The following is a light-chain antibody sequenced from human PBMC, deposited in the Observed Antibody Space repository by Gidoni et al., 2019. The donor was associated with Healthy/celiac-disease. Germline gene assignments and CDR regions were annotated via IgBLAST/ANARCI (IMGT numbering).Light chain of an antibody. CDR1: SLRSYY. CDR2: GKN. CDR3: NSRDSSGNPPYV. J-gene: IGLJ1*01. V-gene: IGLV3-19*01. Sequence: LGQTVRITCQGDSLRSYYASWYQQKPGQAPVLVIYGKNNRPSGIPDRFSGSSSGNTASLTITGAQAEDEADYYCNSRDSSGNPPYVFGTGTKVTVL.